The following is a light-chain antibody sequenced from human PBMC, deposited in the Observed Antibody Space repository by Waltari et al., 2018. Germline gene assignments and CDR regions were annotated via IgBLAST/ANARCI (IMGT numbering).Light chain of an antibody. V-gene: IGLV4-69*01. CDR1: SGHSNYA. CDR3: QTWGAGIRV. J-gene: IGLJ1*01. Sequence: QLVLTQSPSASASLGASVKLTCTLSSGHSNYAIAWHQQQAAKGPRYLMKINRDGSHNKGDGIPDRFSGSTSGSERYLTISSLQSEDEADYYCQTWGAGIRVVGTGTKVTVL. CDR2: INRDGSH.